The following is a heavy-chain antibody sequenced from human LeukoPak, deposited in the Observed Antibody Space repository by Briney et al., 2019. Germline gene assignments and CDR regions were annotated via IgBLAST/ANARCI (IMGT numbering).Heavy chain of an antibody. V-gene: IGHV3-7*01. D-gene: IGHD3-16*02. CDR1: GFTFSSYW. CDR2: IKLDGSEK. J-gene: IGHJ4*02. CDR3: ARDFFAFGGVIALLDY. Sequence: GGSLRLSCAASGFTFSSYWMSWVRQAPGKGLEWVANIKLDGSEKYYVDSVKGRFTISRDNAKKSLYLQMNRLRDEDTSVYYCARDFFAFGGVIALLDYWGQGTLVTVSS.